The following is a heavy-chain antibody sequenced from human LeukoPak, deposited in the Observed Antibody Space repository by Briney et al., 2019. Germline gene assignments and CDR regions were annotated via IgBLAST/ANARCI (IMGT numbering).Heavy chain of an antibody. D-gene: IGHD3-10*01. Sequence: SEILSLTCTVSGGSVSSGSYYWSWIRQPPGKGLEWIGYIYYSGSTNYNPSLKSRVTISVDTSKNRFSLKLSSVTAADTAVYYCARDREGPLWFGELRSLPRDYWGQGTLVTVSS. J-gene: IGHJ4*02. CDR1: GGSVSSGSYY. CDR3: ARDREGPLWFGELRSLPRDY. V-gene: IGHV4-61*01. CDR2: IYYSGST.